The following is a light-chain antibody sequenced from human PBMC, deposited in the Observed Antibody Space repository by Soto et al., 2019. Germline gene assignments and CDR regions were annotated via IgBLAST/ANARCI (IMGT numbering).Light chain of an antibody. CDR2: DVS. Sequence: QSVLTQPASVSGSPGQSITISCTGTTNDVGIYNYVSWYQRHPGKAPKLMIYDVSSRPSGVSNRFSGSKSGNTASLTISGLQSEDEADYYCSSSTSSSTRVFGTGTKVTVL. V-gene: IGLV2-14*03. J-gene: IGLJ1*01. CDR1: TNDVGIYNY. CDR3: SSSTSSSTRV.